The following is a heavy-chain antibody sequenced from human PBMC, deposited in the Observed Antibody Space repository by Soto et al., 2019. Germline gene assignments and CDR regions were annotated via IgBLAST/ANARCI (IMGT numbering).Heavy chain of an antibody. V-gene: IGHV4-31*03. CDR2: IYYSGST. CDR3: ARARRITIFGSNWFDP. CDR1: GGSISSGGYY. J-gene: IGHJ5*02. Sequence: SETLSLTCTVSGGSISSGGYYWSWIRQHPGKGLEWIGYIYYSGSTYYNPSLKSRVTISVDTSKNQFSLKLSSVTAADTAVYYCARARRITIFGSNWFDPWGQGTLVTVSS. D-gene: IGHD3-3*01.